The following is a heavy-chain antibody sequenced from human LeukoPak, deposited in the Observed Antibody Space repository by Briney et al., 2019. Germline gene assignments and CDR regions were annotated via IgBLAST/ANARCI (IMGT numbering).Heavy chain of an antibody. V-gene: IGHV4-59*08. D-gene: IGHD6-13*01. J-gene: IGHJ4*02. CDR2: IYYSGST. CDR1: GVSISSYF. Sequence: PSETLSLTCTVSGVSISSYFWTWIRQPPGKGLEWIGYIYYSGSTNYNPSLKSRVTISVDTSKNQFSLKLTSVTAADTAVYYCARHVGYSTSGFPQAHFDYWGQGTLVTVSS. CDR3: ARHVGYSTSGFPQAHFDY.